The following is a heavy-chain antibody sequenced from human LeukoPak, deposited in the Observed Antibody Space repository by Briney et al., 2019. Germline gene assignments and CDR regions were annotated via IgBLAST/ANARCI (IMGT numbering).Heavy chain of an antibody. Sequence: GGSLRLSCAASGFTFSSYTMNCVRQVPGKGLEWVSSISSGNSYIYYADSMKGRFTVSRDNAKNSLYLQMNSLRAEDSAIYYCARVSPLFYFDSWGQGALVTVSS. V-gene: IGHV3-21*01. CDR1: GFTFSSYT. CDR3: ARVSPLFYFDS. J-gene: IGHJ4*02. CDR2: ISSGNSYI.